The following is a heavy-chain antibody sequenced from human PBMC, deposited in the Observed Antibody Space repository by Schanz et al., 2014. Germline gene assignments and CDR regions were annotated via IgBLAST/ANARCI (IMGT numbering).Heavy chain of an antibody. V-gene: IGHV4-30-2*06. J-gene: IGHJ4*02. Sequence: LQLQESGSGLMKPSQTLSLTCAVSGGSISSGGYSWNWIRQSPGKGLEWIGYIYYSGNTYYNPSLKSRVTISVDRSKTQFSLRLASVTAADTAVYYCARGGYGSGSYREFDYWGQATLVTVSS. CDR2: IYYSGNT. D-gene: IGHD3-10*01. CDR3: ARGGYGSGSYREFDY. CDR1: GGSISSGGYS.